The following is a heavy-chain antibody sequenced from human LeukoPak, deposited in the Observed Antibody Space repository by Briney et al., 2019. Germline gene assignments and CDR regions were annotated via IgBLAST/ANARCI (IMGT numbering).Heavy chain of an antibody. Sequence: SETLSLTCAVYGGSLSGYYWSWIGQPPGKGLEWIGEINHSGSTNYNPSLKSRVTISVDTSKNQFSLKLSSVTAADTAVYYCARVGDLYYFDYWGQGTLVTVSS. CDR3: ARVGDLYYFDY. V-gene: IGHV4-34*01. CDR2: INHSGST. CDR1: GGSLSGYY. J-gene: IGHJ4*02. D-gene: IGHD3-10*01.